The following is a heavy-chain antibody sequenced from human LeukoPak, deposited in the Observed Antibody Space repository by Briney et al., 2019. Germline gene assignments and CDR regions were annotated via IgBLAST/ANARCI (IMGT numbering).Heavy chain of an antibody. V-gene: IGHV4-61*02. Sequence: SETLSLTCTVSGGSISSGSYYWNWIRQPAGKGLEWIGRIYSSGSTNYNPSLKSRVTISVDTSKNQFSLKLNSVTAADTAVYYCASLPPRRDSSGYTDDAFDIWGQGTMVTVSS. CDR1: GGSISSGSYY. D-gene: IGHD3-22*01. CDR2: IYSSGST. J-gene: IGHJ3*02. CDR3: ASLPPRRDSSGYTDDAFDI.